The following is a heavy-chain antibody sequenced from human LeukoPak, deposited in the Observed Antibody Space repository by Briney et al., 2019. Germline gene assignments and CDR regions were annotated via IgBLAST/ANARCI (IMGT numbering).Heavy chain of an antibody. Sequence: GGSLRLSCAASGFTFSSYEMNWVRQAPGKGLEWVSYISSSGSTIYYADSVKGRFTISRDNAKNSLYLQMNSLRAEDTAVYYCARSYGSGHGDYWGQGTLVTVSS. V-gene: IGHV3-48*03. D-gene: IGHD3-10*01. J-gene: IGHJ4*02. CDR3: ARSYGSGHGDY. CDR1: GFTFSSYE. CDR2: ISSSGSTI.